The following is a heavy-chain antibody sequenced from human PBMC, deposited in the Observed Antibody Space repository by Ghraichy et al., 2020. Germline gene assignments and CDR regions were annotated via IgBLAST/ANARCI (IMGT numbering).Heavy chain of an antibody. J-gene: IGHJ4*02. D-gene: IGHD4-17*01. CDR2: INGGNGNT. V-gene: IGHV1-3*01. CDR3: ARGWIVRGTVTTSDY. Sequence: ASVKVSCKASGYTFTNYAMHWVRQAPGQRLEWMGWINGGNGNTEYSHKFQGRVTITRDTSASTAYMELSSLRSEDTAVYYCARGWIVRGTVTTSDYWGQGTLVTVSS. CDR1: GYTFTNYA.